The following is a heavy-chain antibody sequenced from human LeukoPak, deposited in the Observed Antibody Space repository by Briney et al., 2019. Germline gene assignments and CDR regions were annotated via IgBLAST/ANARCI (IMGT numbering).Heavy chain of an antibody. CDR3: AREGDPPYYYYGMDV. CDR1: GYSFTSYW. Sequence: GESLKISCKGSGYSFTSYWIGWVRQMPGKGLEWMGIIYPGDSDTRYSPSFQGQVTISADKSISTAYLQWSSLKASDTAMYYCAREGDPPYYYYGMDVWGQGTTVTVSS. CDR2: IYPGDSDT. D-gene: IGHD3-16*01. J-gene: IGHJ6*02. V-gene: IGHV5-51*01.